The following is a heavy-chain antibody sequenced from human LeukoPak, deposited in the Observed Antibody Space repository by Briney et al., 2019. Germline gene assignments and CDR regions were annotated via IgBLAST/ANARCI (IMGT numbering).Heavy chain of an antibody. CDR2: INHSGST. J-gene: IGHJ4*02. CDR1: GGSFSGYY. V-gene: IGHV4-34*01. Sequence: PSETLSLTCAVYGGSFSGYYWSWIRQPPGKGLEWIGEINHSGSTNYNPSLKSRVTISVDTSKNQFSLKLSSVTAADTAVYYCARVSRENSGTADYWGQGTLVTVSS. D-gene: IGHD1-14*01. CDR3: ARVSRENSGTADY.